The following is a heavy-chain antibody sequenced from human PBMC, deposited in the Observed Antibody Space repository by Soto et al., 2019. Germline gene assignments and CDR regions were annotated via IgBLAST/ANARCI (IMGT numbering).Heavy chain of an antibody. D-gene: IGHD5-12*01. J-gene: IGHJ1*01. CDR2: VHHSGRT. CDR1: GGSTTSYY. Sequence: ASETLSLTYTGSGGSTTSYYWSWIRQPPGKGLEWIGYVHHSGRTNYNPSLKSRVTISLDTSKNQFSLKLSSVTAADTALYFCATAAGGGYSSFWGQRTPVPVSS. CDR3: ATAAGGGYSSF. V-gene: IGHV4-59*01.